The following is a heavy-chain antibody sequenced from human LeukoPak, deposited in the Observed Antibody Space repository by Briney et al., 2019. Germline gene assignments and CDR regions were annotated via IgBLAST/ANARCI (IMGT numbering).Heavy chain of an antibody. CDR2: IYHSGST. D-gene: IGHD6-6*01. V-gene: IGHV4-4*02. CDR1: GGSISSSNW. Sequence: PSETLSLTCAVSGGSISSSNWWSWVRQPPGKGLEWIGEIYHSGSTNYNPPLKSRVTISVDKSKNQFSLKLSSVTAADTAVYYCAITYSSSSGEDYWGQGTLVTVSS. CDR3: AITYSSSSGEDY. J-gene: IGHJ4*02.